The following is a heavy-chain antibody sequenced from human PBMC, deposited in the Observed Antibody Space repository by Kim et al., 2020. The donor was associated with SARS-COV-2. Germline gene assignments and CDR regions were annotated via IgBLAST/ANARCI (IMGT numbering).Heavy chain of an antibody. D-gene: IGHD4-17*01. V-gene: IGHV3-23*01. Sequence: GGSLRLSCAASGFTFSNYAMSWVRQAPGKGLEWVSSICGSGGRTYYSDSVKGRFTISRDNSKNTLYLQMNSLRVEDTAMYYCAKDQVTTVATYRGFIDYWGQGTLVTVSS. CDR2: ICGSGGRT. CDR3: AKDQVTTVATYRGFIDY. CDR1: GFTFSNYA. J-gene: IGHJ4*02.